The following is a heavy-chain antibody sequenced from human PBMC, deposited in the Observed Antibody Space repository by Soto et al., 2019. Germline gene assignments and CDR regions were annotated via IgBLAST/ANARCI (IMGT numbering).Heavy chain of an antibody. J-gene: IGHJ6*02. D-gene: IGHD2-21*02. CDR1: GYTFTSYY. V-gene: IGHV1-46*01. CDR2: INPSGGST. CDR3: ARGPIVVVTATYGMDV. Sequence: GASVKVSCKASGYTFTSYYMHWVRQAPGQGLEWMGIINPSGGSTSYAQKFQGRVTMTRDTSTSTVYMELSSLRSEDTAVYYCARGPIVVVTATYGMDVWGQGTTVTV.